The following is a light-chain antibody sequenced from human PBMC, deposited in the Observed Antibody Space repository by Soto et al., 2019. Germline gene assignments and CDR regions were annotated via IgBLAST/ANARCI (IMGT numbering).Light chain of an antibody. CDR3: QQYGTAPYT. V-gene: IGKV3-20*01. CDR1: QSVDSRY. J-gene: IGKJ2*01. CDR2: GTS. Sequence: ETVVTQSPGTLSLSPGEGATLSCRARQSVDSRYLAWYQQKPGQAPRLLIHGTSNRASGIPDRFSGSGSGTDCTLTISRLEPEDFAVYYCQQYGTAPYTFGQGTTLEFK.